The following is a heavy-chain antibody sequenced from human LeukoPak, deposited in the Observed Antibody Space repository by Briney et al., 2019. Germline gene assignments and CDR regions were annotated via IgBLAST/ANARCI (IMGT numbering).Heavy chain of an antibody. Sequence: ASVKVSCKASVYTFTGYYMHWVRQAPGQAREWMGWINPNSGGTNYAQKFQGRVTMTRDTSISTAYMELSRLRSDDTAVYYCARIGYSYAIDYWGQGTLVTVSS. CDR3: ARIGYSYAIDY. CDR1: VYTFTGYY. V-gene: IGHV1-2*02. J-gene: IGHJ4*02. CDR2: INPNSGGT. D-gene: IGHD5-18*01.